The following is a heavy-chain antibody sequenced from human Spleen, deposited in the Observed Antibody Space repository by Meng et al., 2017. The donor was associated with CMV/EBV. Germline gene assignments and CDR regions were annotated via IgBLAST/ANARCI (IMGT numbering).Heavy chain of an antibody. CDR1: GYTFTSYV. J-gene: IGHJ1*01. V-gene: IGHV1-18*01. D-gene: IGHD6-13*01. CDR3: ARDQQLIPAEYFQH. CDR2: ISAYNGNT. Sequence: QVQLVQSGAEVKKPGASVKVSCKASGYTFTSYVMSWLRQAPGQGLGWMGWISAYNGNTIYAQKVQGRVTMNTDASTNTAYLELRSLRSDDTAVYYCARDQQLIPAEYFQHWGPGTLVTVSS.